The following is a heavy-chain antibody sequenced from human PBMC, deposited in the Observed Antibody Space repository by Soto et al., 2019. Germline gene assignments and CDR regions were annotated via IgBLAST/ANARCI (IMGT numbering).Heavy chain of an antibody. CDR1: GFTFSSYA. J-gene: IGHJ4*02. CDR2: ISGSGGST. Sequence: HPGGSLRLSCAASGFTFSSYAMSWVRQAPGKGLEWVSAISGSGGSTYYADSVKGRFTISRDNSKNTLYLQMNSLRAEDTAVYYCAKVDHRHIVVVPAAIKLFDYWGQGTLVTVSS. V-gene: IGHV3-23*01. D-gene: IGHD2-2*02. CDR3: AKVDHRHIVVVPAAIKLFDY.